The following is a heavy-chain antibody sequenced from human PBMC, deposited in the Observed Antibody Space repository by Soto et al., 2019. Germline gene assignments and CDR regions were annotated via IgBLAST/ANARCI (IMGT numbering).Heavy chain of an antibody. D-gene: IGHD4-17*01. CDR1: GFTFSSYG. CDR3: AKDADDYGWFDP. V-gene: IGHV3-30*18. Sequence: QVQLVESGGGGVQPGRSLRLSCAASGFTFSSYGMHWVRQAPGKGLEWVAVISYDGSNKYYADSVKGRFTISRDNSKNTLYLQMNSLRAEDTAVYYCAKDADDYGWFDPWGQGTLVTVSS. CDR2: ISYDGSNK. J-gene: IGHJ5*02.